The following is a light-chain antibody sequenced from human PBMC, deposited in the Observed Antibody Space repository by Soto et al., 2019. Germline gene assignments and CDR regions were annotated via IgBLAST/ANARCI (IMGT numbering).Light chain of an antibody. Sequence: QSALTQPASVSGSPGQSFTISCTGTSSDVGSDYLVSWYQQHPGTAPKLIIYEGTKRPSGVSDRFSGSRSGNTASLTISGLQTEDEGDYFCCSYGDFRTSWVFGGGTKLTVL. V-gene: IGLV2-23*01. CDR1: SSDVGSDYL. CDR3: CSYGDFRTSWV. J-gene: IGLJ3*02. CDR2: EGT.